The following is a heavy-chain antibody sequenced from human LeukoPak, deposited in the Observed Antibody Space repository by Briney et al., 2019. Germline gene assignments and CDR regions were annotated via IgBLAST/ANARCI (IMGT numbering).Heavy chain of an antibody. D-gene: IGHD2-15*01. Sequence: ASVKVSCKASGYTFTSYDINWVRQATGQGLEWMGWMNPNSGNTGYAQKFQGRVTMTRNTSISTAYMELSSLRSEDTAVYYCARVGVVAAEIYYWGQGTLVTVSS. V-gene: IGHV1-8*01. J-gene: IGHJ4*02. CDR1: GYTFTSYD. CDR2: MNPNSGNT. CDR3: ARVGVVAAEIYY.